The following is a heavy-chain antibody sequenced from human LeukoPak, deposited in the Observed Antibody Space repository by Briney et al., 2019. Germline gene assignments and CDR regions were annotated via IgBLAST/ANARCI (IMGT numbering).Heavy chain of an antibody. CDR2: MYYSAST. CDR3: ARLVVVPAAYNWFDP. D-gene: IGHD2-2*01. CDR1: GGSISSGDYY. Sequence: SETLSLTCTVSGGSISSGDYYWGWIRQPPGKGLEWIGNMYYSASTYYNPSLKSRVTMSVDTSKNQFSLKVKSVTAADTAVYYCARLVVVPAAYNWFDPWGQGTLVTVSS. J-gene: IGHJ5*02. V-gene: IGHV4-39*07.